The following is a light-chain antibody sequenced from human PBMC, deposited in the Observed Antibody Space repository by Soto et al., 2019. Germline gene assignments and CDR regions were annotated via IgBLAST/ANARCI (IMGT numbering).Light chain of an antibody. CDR1: SSDVGKYNY. J-gene: IGLJ1*01. CDR2: MVS. Sequence: QSVLTQAAYVSGSPGQSITISCTGTSSDVGKYNYVSWYQQYPGRVPELLIYMVSNRPSGVSNRFSGSKSGNSASLTIYGLQAEDEADYFCTSPSPGSLYVFGPRTKVTVL. V-gene: IGLV2-14*01. CDR3: TSPSPGSLYV.